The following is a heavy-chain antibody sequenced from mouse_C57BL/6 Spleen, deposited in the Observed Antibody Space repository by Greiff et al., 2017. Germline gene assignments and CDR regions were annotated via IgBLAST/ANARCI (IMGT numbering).Heavy chain of an antibody. V-gene: IGHV5-17*01. CDR1: GFTFSDYG. Sequence: EVQLVESGGGLVKPGGSLKLSCAASGFTFSDYGMHWVRQAPEKGLEWVAYISSGSSTIYYADTVKGRVTISRDNAKNTLFLQMTRLRSEDTAMFYCARERYSAMGDWGQGTSVTVSS. CDR3: ARERYSAMGD. J-gene: IGHJ4*01. CDR2: ISSGSSTI.